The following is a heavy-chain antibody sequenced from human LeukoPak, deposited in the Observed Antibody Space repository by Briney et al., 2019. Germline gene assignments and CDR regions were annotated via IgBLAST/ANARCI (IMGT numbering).Heavy chain of an antibody. D-gene: IGHD5-24*01. CDR1: GFTVSSNY. V-gene: IGHV3-53*01. CDR3: ARVDGYYYYYMDV. J-gene: IGHJ6*03. CDR2: IYSGGST. Sequence: GGSLRLSCAASGFTVSSNYMSWVRQAPGKGLEWVSVIYSGGSTYYADSVKGRFTVSRDNSKNTLYLQMNSLRAEDTAVYYCARVDGYYYYYMDVWGKGTTVTVSS.